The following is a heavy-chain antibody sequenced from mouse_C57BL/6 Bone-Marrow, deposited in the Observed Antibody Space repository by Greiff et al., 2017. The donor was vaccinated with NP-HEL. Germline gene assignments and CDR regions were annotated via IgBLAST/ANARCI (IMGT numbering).Heavy chain of an antibody. J-gene: IGHJ3*01. D-gene: IGHD3-2*02. V-gene: IGHV1-76*01. CDR1: GYTFTDYY. CDR3: ARLETAQARVFAY. CDR2: IYPGSGNT. Sequence: VKLQESGAELVRPGASVKLSCKASGYTFTDYYINWVKQRPGQGLEWIARIYPGSGNTYYNEKFKGKATLTAEKSSSTAYMQLSSLTSEDSAVYFCARLETAQARVFAYWGQGTLVTVSA.